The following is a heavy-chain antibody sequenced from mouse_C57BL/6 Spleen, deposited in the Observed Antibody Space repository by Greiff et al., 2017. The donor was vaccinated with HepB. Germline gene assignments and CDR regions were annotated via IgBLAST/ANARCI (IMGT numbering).Heavy chain of an antibody. D-gene: IGHD1-1*01. V-gene: IGHV1-82*01. Sequence: VQLQQSGPELVKPGASVKISCKASGYAFSSSWMNWVKQRPGKGLEWIGRIYPGDGDTNYNGKFKGKATLTADKSSSTAYMQISSLTSEDSAVYFSARSLYYYGSSSVAMGYWGQGTSVTVSS. J-gene: IGHJ4*01. CDR1: GYAFSSSW. CDR3: ARSLYYYGSSSVAMGY. CDR2: IYPGDGDT.